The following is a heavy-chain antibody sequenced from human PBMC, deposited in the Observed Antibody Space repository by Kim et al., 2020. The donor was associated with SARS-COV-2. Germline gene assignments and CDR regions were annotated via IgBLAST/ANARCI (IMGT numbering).Heavy chain of an antibody. CDR1: GGTFSSYA. D-gene: IGHD4-17*01. CDR2: IIPIFGTA. V-gene: IGHV1-69*13. J-gene: IGHJ5*02. Sequence: SVKVSCKASGGTFSSYAISWVRQAPGQGLEWMGGIIPIFGTANYAQKFQGRVTITADESTSTAYMELSSLRSEDTAVYYCARDHTVTDRGGNWFDPWGQGTLVTVSS. CDR3: ARDHTVTDRGGNWFDP.